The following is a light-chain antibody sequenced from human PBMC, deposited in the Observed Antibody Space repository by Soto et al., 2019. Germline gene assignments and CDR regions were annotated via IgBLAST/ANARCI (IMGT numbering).Light chain of an antibody. V-gene: IGLV2-14*03. CDR1: SSDVGGSNY. Sequence: QSALTQPASVSGSPGQSITISCTGTSSDVGGSNYVSWYQQHPGKAPKLMIYDVINRPSGVSNRFSGSKSVNSASLTISGRQAEDEADYYCSSYTGSSTYVVFGGGTQLTVL. CDR3: SSYTGSSTYVV. CDR2: DVI. J-gene: IGLJ2*01.